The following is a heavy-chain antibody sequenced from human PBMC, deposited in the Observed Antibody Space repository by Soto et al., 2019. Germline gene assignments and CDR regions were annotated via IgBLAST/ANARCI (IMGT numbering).Heavy chain of an antibody. CDR3: AKDPGYSYGYSLGTIQFDY. J-gene: IGHJ4*02. D-gene: IGHD5-18*01. V-gene: IGHV3-23*01. CDR2: ISGSGGST. Sequence: EVQLLESGGGLVQPGGSLRLSCAASGFTFSSYAMSWVRQAPGKGLEWVSAISGSGGSTYYADSVKGRFTISRDNSKNTQYLQMNSLRAEDTAVYYCAKDPGYSYGYSLGTIQFDYWGQGTLVTVSS. CDR1: GFTFSSYA.